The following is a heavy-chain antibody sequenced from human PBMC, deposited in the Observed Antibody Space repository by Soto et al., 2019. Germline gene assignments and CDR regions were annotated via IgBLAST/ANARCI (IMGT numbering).Heavy chain of an antibody. D-gene: IGHD4-17*01. CDR1: GYSFTDHY. Sequence: QVQLVQSGAEVKKPGASVKVSCKASGYSFTDHYMHWVRQAPGQGLEWMGWINPNNGNTNYVQLFQGRVTMTRDTSISTAYMELSSLRSDDTAVYYCARETGSTVVTPDYWGQGTLVTVSS. CDR3: ARETGSTVVTPDY. J-gene: IGHJ4*02. CDR2: INPNNGNT. V-gene: IGHV1-2*02.